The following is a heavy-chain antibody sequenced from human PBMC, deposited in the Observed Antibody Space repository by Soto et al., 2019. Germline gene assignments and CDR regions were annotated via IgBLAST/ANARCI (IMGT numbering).Heavy chain of an antibody. CDR3: ARGSMADGYYGMDV. CDR2: ISSSSSYI. Sequence: GGSLRLLSKASGFTFSSCSMPRVRQARGKGLEWVSSISSSSSYIYYADSVKGRFTISRDNAKNSLYLQMNSLRAEDTALYYCARGSMADGYYGMDVWGQGTTVTVSS. CDR1: GFTFSSCS. V-gene: IGHV3-21*01. D-gene: IGHD3-10*01. J-gene: IGHJ6*02.